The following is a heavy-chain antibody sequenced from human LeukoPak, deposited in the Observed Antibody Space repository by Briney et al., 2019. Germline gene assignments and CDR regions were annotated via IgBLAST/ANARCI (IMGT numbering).Heavy chain of an antibody. V-gene: IGHV1-2*02. CDR1: GYTFTGYY. J-gene: IGHJ5*02. D-gene: IGHD2-21*01. Sequence: GASVKVSCKASGYTFTGYYMHWVRQAPGQGLEWMGWINPNSGGTNYAQKFQGRVTMTRDTSISTAYMELSMLRSDDTAVYYCAREEAYCGGDCSSRPYNWFDPWGQGTLVTVSS. CDR3: AREEAYCGGDCSSRPYNWFDP. CDR2: INPNSGGT.